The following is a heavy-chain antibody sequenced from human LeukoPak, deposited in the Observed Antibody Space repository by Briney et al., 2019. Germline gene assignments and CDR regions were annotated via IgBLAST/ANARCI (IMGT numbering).Heavy chain of an antibody. CDR1: GGSISSGDYY. CDR2: IYYSGST. D-gene: IGHD3-3*01. V-gene: IGHV4-30-4*01. Sequence: SETLSLTCAVYGGSISSGDYYWSWIRQPPGKGLEWIGYIYYSGSTYYNPSLKSRVTISVDTSKNQFSLKLSSVTAADTAVYYCARGGYYDFWSGYSKDFDYWGQGTLVTVSS. CDR3: ARGGYYDFWSGYSKDFDY. J-gene: IGHJ4*02.